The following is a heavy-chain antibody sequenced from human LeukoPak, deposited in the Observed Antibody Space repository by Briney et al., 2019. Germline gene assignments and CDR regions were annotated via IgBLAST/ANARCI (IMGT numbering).Heavy chain of an antibody. Sequence: SVKVSCKASGGTFSSYAISWVRQAPGQGLEWMGRIIPIFGTANYAQKFQGRVTITTDESTSTAYMELSSLRSEDTAVYYCARERGDRSGYTPPYFDYWGQGTLVTVSS. V-gene: IGHV1-69*05. CDR1: GGTFSSYA. J-gene: IGHJ4*02. CDR3: ARERGDRSGYTPPYFDY. CDR2: IIPIFGTA. D-gene: IGHD3-22*01.